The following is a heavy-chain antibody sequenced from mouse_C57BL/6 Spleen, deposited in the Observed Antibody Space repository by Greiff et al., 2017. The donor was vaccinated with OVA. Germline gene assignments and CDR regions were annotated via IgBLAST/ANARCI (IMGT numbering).Heavy chain of an antibody. CDR2: INPNNGGT. CDR1: GYTFTDYY. D-gene: IGHD1-1*01. J-gene: IGHJ4*01. V-gene: IGHV1-26*01. Sequence: EVQLQQSGPELVKPGASVKISCKASGYTFTDYYMNWVKQSHGKSLEWIGDINPNNGGTSYNQKFKGKATLTVDKSSSTAYMELRSLTSEDSAVYYCARGDGSSYYTLYAMDYWGQGTSVTVSS. CDR3: ARGDGSSYYTLYAMDY.